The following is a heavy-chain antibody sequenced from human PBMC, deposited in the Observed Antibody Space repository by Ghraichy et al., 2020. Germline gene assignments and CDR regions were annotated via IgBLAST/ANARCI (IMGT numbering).Heavy chain of an antibody. D-gene: IGHD3-10*01. J-gene: IGHJ5*02. V-gene: IGHV3-23*01. CDR1: GFTFSSYA. CDR2: ISWSGCST. Sequence: GESLNISCAASGFTFSSYAMSWVRQAPGKGLEWVSAISWSGCSTNYADPVKGRFTIPRDKSKNTLDLQMNSLRAEDTGVYYCAKDRFTYYYGSGSYKDWFDPWGQGTLVTVSS. CDR3: AKDRFTYYYGSGSYKDWFDP.